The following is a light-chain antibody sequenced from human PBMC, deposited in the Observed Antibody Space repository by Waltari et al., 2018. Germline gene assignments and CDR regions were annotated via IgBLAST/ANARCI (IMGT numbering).Light chain of an antibody. CDR3: SSYAGSNKYVL. Sequence: QSALPQPPPASGSPGQSVTLSSTGHSRDVGGYTSVSWYQQHPGKAPKLMIYEVTKRPSGVPDRFSGSKSGNTASLTVSGLQAEDEAGYYCSSYAGSNKYVLFGGGTKLTVL. V-gene: IGLV2-8*01. J-gene: IGLJ2*01. CDR2: EVT. CDR1: SRDVGGYTS.